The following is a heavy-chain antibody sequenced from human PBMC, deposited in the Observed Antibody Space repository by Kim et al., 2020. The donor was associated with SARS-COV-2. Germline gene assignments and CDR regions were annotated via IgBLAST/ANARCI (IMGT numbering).Heavy chain of an antibody. J-gene: IGHJ3*01. CDR2: IRSKFYSYST. Sequence: GGSLRLSCAASGCTFSDYPMHWVRHVYGQGLEWVGRIRSKFYSYSTSYAASVKGRFTISREDSESTAYLQMNTLKTEYTAVYYCTRISGTTLAVWEAFDV. D-gene: IGHD1-7*01. V-gene: IGHV3-73*01. CDR3: TRISGTTLAVWEAFDV. CDR1: GCTFSDYP.